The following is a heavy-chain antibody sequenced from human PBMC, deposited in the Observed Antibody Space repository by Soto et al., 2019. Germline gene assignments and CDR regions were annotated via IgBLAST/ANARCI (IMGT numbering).Heavy chain of an antibody. CDR1: GGSISSGDYY. J-gene: IGHJ6*02. CDR2: IYYSGST. CDR3: ARLVGGYSGYADYYYYGMDV. Sequence: PSETLSLTCTVSGGSISSGDYYWSWIRQPPGKGLEWIGYIYYSGSTYYNPSLKSRVTISVDTSKNQFSLKLSSVTAADTAVYYCARLVGGYSGYADYYYYGMDVWGQGTTVTVSS. D-gene: IGHD5-12*01. V-gene: IGHV4-30-4*01.